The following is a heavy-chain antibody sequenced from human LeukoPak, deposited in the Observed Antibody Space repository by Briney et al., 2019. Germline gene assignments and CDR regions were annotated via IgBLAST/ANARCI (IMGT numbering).Heavy chain of an antibody. J-gene: IGHJ4*02. CDR3: ARRCYYDSSGYYYVY. CDR2: IIPIFGTA. V-gene: IGHV1-69*13. D-gene: IGHD3-22*01. CDR1: GGTFSSYA. Sequence: SVKVSCKASGGTFSSYAISWVRQAPGQGLEWMGGIIPIFGTANYAQEFQGRVTITADESTSTAYMELSGLRSEDTAVYYCARRCYYDSSGYYYVYWGQGTLVTVSS.